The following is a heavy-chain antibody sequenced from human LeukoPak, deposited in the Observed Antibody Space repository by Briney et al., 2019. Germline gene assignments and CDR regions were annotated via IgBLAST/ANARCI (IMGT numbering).Heavy chain of an antibody. Sequence: GGSLRLSCAASGFTFNGYWMSWVRQAPGKGLEWVANIKQDGSEKYYVDSVKGRFTISRDNAKNSLYLQMNSLRAEDTAVYYCARGRSYYDSSGYYFPWGYWGQGTLVTVSS. D-gene: IGHD3-22*01. CDR2: IKQDGSEK. CDR3: ARGRSYYDSSGYYFPWGY. CDR1: GFTFNGYW. J-gene: IGHJ4*02. V-gene: IGHV3-7*01.